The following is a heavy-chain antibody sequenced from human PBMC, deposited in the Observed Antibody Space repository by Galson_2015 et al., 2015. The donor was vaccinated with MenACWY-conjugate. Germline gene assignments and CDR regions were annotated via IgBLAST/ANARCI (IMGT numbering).Heavy chain of an antibody. CDR2: IKQGGSEK. V-gene: IGHV3-7*03. CDR1: GFIFNNYW. Sequence: SLRLSCAASGFIFNNYWMSWVRQVPGKGPEWVANIKQGGSEKYYVDSVRGRFTISRDNAKNSLYLQMNSLRADDTAVYYCARDLGFYWSCNECYTPYGGQGTLVTGSS. J-gene: IGHJ4*02. CDR3: ARDLGFYWSCNECYTPY. D-gene: IGHD2-2*01.